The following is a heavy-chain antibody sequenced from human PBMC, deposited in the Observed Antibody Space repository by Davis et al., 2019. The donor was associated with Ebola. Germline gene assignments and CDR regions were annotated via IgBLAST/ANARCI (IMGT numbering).Heavy chain of an antibody. CDR2: IITDGTTT. D-gene: IGHD5-24*01. Sequence: GESLKISCAASGFTFSSYWMHWVRQAPGKGLVWVSRIITDGTTTNYADSVKGRFTISRDNAKNTLYLQMNSLRVEDTAVYYCARGERGNWFDPWGQGTPVTVSS. J-gene: IGHJ5*02. CDR3: ARGERGNWFDP. CDR1: GFTFSSYW. V-gene: IGHV3-74*01.